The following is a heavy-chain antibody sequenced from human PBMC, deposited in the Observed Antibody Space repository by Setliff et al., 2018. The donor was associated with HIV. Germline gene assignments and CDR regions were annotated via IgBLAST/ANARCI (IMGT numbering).Heavy chain of an antibody. J-gene: IGHJ4*02. Sequence: PGGSLRLSCAASGFTFEEYAMHWVRLTPGKGLEWVSGVSWSNSDFYYADSVKGRFTISRDNSKNTVYLQMNSLRAEDTAEYYCAKELAASGLGYFDSWGRGILVTVSS. D-gene: IGHD3-22*01. CDR2: VSWSNSDF. CDR3: AKELAASGLGYFDS. V-gene: IGHV3-9*01. CDR1: GFTFEEYA.